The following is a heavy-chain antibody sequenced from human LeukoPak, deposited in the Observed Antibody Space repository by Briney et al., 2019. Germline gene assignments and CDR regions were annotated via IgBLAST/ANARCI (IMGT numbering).Heavy chain of an antibody. J-gene: IGHJ4*02. CDR3: ARGSRNSNYVGDY. CDR1: GFTFSSYA. CDR2: ISSSSGYI. V-gene: IGHV3-21*01. Sequence: PGGSLRLSCAASGFTFSSYAMSWVRQAPGKGLEWVSSISSSSGYIYYADSVKGRFTISRDNAKNSLYLQMNSLRAEDTAVYYCARGSRNSNYVGDYWGQGTLVTVSA. D-gene: IGHD4-4*01.